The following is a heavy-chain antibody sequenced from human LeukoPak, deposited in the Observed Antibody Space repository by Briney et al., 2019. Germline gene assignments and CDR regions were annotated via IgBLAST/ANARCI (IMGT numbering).Heavy chain of an antibody. V-gene: IGHV4-4*07. CDR2: ISRSGAT. D-gene: IGHD3-16*01. Sequence: SETLSLTCAVSGASTNPYCWNWSRQPAGKGLEWIGRISRSGATNYNPSLKSRVTISVDTSKNQFSLKLSSVTAADTAVYYCSLGYYFDYWGQGTLVTVSS. CDR3: SLGYYFDY. CDR1: GASTNPYC. J-gene: IGHJ4*02.